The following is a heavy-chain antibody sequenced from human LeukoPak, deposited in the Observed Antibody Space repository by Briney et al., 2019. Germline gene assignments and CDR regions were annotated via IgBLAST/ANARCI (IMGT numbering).Heavy chain of an antibody. CDR1: GYTFTGYY. CDR3: ARGNFGEMQLWLPNFDY. V-gene: IGHV1-2*02. CDR2: INPNSGGT. Sequence: ASVKVSCKASGYTFTGYYMHWVRQALGQGLEWMGWINPNSGGTNYAQKFQGRVTMTRDTSISTAYMELSRLRSDDTAVYYCARGNFGEMQLWLPNFDYWGQGTLVTVSS. J-gene: IGHJ4*02. D-gene: IGHD5-18*01.